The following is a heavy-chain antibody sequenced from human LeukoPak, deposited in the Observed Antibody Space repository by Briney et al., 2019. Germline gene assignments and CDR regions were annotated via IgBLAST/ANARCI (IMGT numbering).Heavy chain of an antibody. Sequence: GGSLRLSCAVSGFTFGSYTMNWVRQAPGKGLEWVAVISYDGSNKYYADSVKGRFTTSRDNSKNTLYLQMNGLRAEDTAVYYCARDSAQYWGGHYYYYMDVWGKGTTVTVSS. V-gene: IGHV3-30-3*01. CDR3: ARDSAQYWGGHYYYYMDV. CDR1: GFTFGSYT. CDR2: ISYDGSNK. J-gene: IGHJ6*03. D-gene: IGHD7-27*01.